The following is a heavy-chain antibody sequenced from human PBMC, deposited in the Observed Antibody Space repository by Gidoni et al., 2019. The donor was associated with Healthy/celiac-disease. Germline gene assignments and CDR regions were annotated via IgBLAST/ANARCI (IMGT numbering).Heavy chain of an antibody. CDR1: GGSISSGGYS. CDR2: IDHSGST. Sequence: QLQLQESGSGLVRPSQTMSLTCAVSGGSISSGGYSWSWIRQPPGKGREWLGYIDHSGSTYYNPSLKSRVTISVDRSKNQFSLKLSSVTAADTAVYYCARGAGITIFGVVTYFDYWGQGTLVTVSS. J-gene: IGHJ4*02. V-gene: IGHV4-30-2*01. D-gene: IGHD3-3*01. CDR3: ARGAGITIFGVVTYFDY.